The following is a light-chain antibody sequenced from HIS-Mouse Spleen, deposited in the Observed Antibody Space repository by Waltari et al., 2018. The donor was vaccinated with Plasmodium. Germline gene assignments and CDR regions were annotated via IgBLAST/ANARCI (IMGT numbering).Light chain of an antibody. Sequence: SYELTQPPSVSVSPGQTARITCSGDALPKKYAYWYQQKSGQDPVLVIVEDSKRPSGLPERFSGSSSGTRATLTISGAQVEDEADYYCYSTDSSGNHRVFGGGTKLTVL. CDR3: YSTDSSGNHRV. CDR2: EDS. CDR1: ALPKKY. V-gene: IGLV3-10*01. J-gene: IGLJ3*02.